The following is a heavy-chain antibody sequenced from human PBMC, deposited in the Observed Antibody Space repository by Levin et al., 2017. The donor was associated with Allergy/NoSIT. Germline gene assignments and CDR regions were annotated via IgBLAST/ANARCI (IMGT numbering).Heavy chain of an antibody. Sequence: ASVKVSCAASGFTFSIYHMNWIRQAPGKGLEWVSSISNTGGHVDYADSVKGRFTISRDNAKNSLYLQMNSLRAEDTAVYYCARYPDSSGYYYWGQGTLVAVSS. CDR1: GFTFSIYH. D-gene: IGHD3-22*01. J-gene: IGHJ4*02. CDR3: ARYPDSSGYYY. CDR2: ISNTGGHV. V-gene: IGHV3-21*01.